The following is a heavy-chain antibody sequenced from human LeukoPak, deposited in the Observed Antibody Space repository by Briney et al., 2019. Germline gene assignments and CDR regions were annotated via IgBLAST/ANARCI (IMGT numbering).Heavy chain of an antibody. CDR1: GFTFSNYW. Sequence: GGSLRLSCAAPGFTFSNYWMHWVRQAPGKGLEWVAVISYDGSNKYYADSVKGQFTISRDNSKNTLYLQMNSLRAEDTAVYYCANSHFGRFFEFWGQGTLVTVSS. V-gene: IGHV3-30*18. CDR2: ISYDGSNK. CDR3: ANSHFGRFFEF. D-gene: IGHD3-3*02. J-gene: IGHJ4*02.